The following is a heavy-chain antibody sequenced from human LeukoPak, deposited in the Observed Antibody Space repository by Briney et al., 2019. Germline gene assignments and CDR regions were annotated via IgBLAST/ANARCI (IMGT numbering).Heavy chain of an antibody. CDR3: ARVPLMKEYYFDY. CDR2: INPNGGGT. J-gene: IGHJ4*02. Sequence: ASVKVSCKASGYTFTSYYMHWVRQAPGQGLEWMGWINPNGGGTNYAQKFQGRVTMTRDTSISTAYMELSRLRSDDTAVYYCARVPLMKEYYFDYWGQGTLVTVSS. V-gene: IGHV1-2*02. CDR1: GYTFTSYY. D-gene: IGHD2-8*01.